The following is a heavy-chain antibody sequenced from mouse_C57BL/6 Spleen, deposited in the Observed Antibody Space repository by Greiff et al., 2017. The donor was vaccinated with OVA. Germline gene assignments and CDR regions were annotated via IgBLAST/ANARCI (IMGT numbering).Heavy chain of an antibody. D-gene: IGHD1-1*01. CDR1: GYTFTDYY. CDR3: ARGDYYGSSYVGYAMDY. CDR2: INPNNGGT. V-gene: IGHV1-26*01. Sequence: EVQLQQSGPELVKPGASVKISCKASGYTFTDYYMNWVKQSHGKSLEWIGDINPNNGGTSYNQKFKGKATLTVDKSSSTAYMELRSLTSEDSAVYYCARGDYYGSSYVGYAMDYWGQGTSVTVSS. J-gene: IGHJ4*01.